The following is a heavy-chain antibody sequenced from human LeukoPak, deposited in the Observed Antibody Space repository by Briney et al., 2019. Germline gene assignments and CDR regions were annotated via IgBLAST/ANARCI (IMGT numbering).Heavy chain of an antibody. J-gene: IGHJ4*02. CDR2: INSDGGST. Sequence: PGGSLGLSCAASGFTFSSYWMHWVRQAPGKGLMWVSRINSDGGSTCYADSVKGRFTISRDNAKNTLYLQMNSLRAEDTAVYYCAKDPRGTAIHSWGQGTLVTVSS. V-gene: IGHV3-74*01. CDR1: GFTFSSYW. D-gene: IGHD5-18*01. CDR3: AKDPRGTAIHS.